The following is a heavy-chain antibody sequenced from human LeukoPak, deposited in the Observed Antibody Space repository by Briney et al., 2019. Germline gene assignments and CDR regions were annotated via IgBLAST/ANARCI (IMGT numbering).Heavy chain of an antibody. D-gene: IGHD1-26*01. V-gene: IGHV3-7*01. Sequence: GGSLRLSCAASGFTFSSYWMSWVRQAPGKGLEWVANIKQDGSEKYYVDSVKGRLTISRDNARRSLFLQMNILRVEDTALYYCARLNWDDGEVSGFDQWGQGILVTVSS. CDR3: ARLNWDDGEVSGFDQ. CDR1: GFTFSSYW. J-gene: IGHJ5*02. CDR2: IKQDGSEK.